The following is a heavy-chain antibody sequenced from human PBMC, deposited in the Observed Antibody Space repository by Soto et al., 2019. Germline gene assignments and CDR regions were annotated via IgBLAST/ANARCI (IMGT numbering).Heavy chain of an antibody. J-gene: IGHJ6*02. CDR2: IYPGDSDT. CDR1: GYSFTSYW. Sequence: GESLKISCKGSGYSFTSYWIGWVRQMPGKGLGWMGIIYPGDSDTRYSPSFQGQVTISADKSISTAYLQWSSLKASDTAMYYCARSPAYYDFWSGYHLYYYGMDVWGQGTTVTVS. V-gene: IGHV5-51*01. CDR3: ARSPAYYDFWSGYHLYYYGMDV. D-gene: IGHD3-3*01.